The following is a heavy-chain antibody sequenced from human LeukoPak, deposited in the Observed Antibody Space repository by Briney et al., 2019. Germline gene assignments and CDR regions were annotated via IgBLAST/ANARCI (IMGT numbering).Heavy chain of an antibody. CDR1: AFSVRTYA. Sequence: GGSLRLFWAASAFSVRTYAMIWVRQAPGKGLEWVSTVSGSGGSTYYADSVKGRFTISRDNSNNTLYLQMYTLRAEDTAVYYCAKGAASRGYTYVANWGQGTLVTVSS. CDR3: AKGAASRGYTYVAN. J-gene: IGHJ4*02. CDR2: VSGSGGST. V-gene: IGHV3-23*01. D-gene: IGHD5-18*01.